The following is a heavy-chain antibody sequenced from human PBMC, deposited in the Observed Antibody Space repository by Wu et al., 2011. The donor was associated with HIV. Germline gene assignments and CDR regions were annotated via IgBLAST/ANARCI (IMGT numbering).Heavy chain of an antibody. CDR3: ARAVSSESKTLGDAFDI. J-gene: IGHJ3*02. CDR2: INPNNGGT. CDR1: GYTFTGYY. D-gene: IGHD3-10*01. V-gene: IGHV1-2*02. Sequence: QVQLVQSGTEVKKPGASVKVSCKASGYTFTGYYMYWVRQAPGQGLEWMGWINPNNGGTNYAQKFQGRVVMTGDTSASTVYMELSSLRFEDTAVYYCARAVSSESKTLGDAFDIWGQGTMLTVSS.